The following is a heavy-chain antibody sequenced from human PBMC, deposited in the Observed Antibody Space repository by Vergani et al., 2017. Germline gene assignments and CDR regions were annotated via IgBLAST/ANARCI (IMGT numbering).Heavy chain of an antibody. CDR2: IWYDGSNK. CDR3: ARVAASGSYYYYYYYYMDV. Sequence: VQLVESGGDLVQPGRSLRLSCTASGFTFSSYGMHWVRQAPGKGLEWVAVIWYDGSNKYYADSVKGRFTISRDNSKNTLYLQMNSLRAEDTAVYYCARVAASGSYYYYYYYYMDVWGKGP. V-gene: IGHV3-33*08. J-gene: IGHJ6*03. CDR1: GFTFSSYG. D-gene: IGHD1-26*01.